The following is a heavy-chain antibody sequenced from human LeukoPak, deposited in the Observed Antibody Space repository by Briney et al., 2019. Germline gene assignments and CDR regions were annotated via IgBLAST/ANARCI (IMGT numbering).Heavy chain of an antibody. CDR3: ARSRGSSGWYRWFDP. Sequence: GGSLRLSCAASGFTFSSYSMNWVRQAPGKGLEWVSSISSSSSYIYYADSVKGRFTISRDNAKSSLYLQMNSLRAEDTAVYYCARSRGSSGWYRWFDPWGQGILVTVSS. CDR2: ISSSSSYI. J-gene: IGHJ5*02. V-gene: IGHV3-21*01. CDR1: GFTFSSYS. D-gene: IGHD6-19*01.